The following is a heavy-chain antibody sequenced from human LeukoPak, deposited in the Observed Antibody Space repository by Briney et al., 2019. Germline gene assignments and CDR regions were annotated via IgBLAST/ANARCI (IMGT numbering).Heavy chain of an antibody. V-gene: IGHV3-30*18. CDR1: GFTFSSYG. J-gene: IGHJ4*02. CDR3: AKDLDDSSGYYYSGGDY. Sequence: GGSLRLSCAASGFTFSSYGMHWVRQAPGKGLEWVAVISYDGSSKYYADSVKGRFTISRDNSKNTLYLQMNSLRAEDTAVYYCAKDLDDSSGYYYSGGDYWGQGTLVTVSS. CDR2: ISYDGSSK. D-gene: IGHD3-22*01.